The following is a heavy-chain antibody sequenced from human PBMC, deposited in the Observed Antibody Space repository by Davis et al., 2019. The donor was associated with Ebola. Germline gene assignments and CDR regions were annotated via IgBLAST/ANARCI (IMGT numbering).Heavy chain of an antibody. D-gene: IGHD6-19*01. CDR2: IQYDGSIK. CDR1: GFTISSYG. V-gene: IGHV3-30*02. J-gene: IGHJ4*02. Sequence: GGSLRLSCAASGFTISSYGMHWVRQASGKGLEWVAFIQYDGSIKYYADSVKGRFTISRDNSKNTLYLQMNSLRAEDTAVYYCATTPQYSSGQNKPFDYWGQGTLVTVSS. CDR3: ATTPQYSSGQNKPFDY.